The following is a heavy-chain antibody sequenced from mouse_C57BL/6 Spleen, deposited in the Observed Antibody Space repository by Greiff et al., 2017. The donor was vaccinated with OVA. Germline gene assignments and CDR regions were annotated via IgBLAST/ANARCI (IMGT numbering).Heavy chain of an antibody. D-gene: IGHD2-4*01. CDR3: ASGNYDYDFDY. V-gene: IGHV5-17*01. Sequence: EVQVVESGGGLVKPGGSLKLSCAASGFTFSDYGMPWVRQAPEKGLEWVAYISSGSSNIYYADTVKGRFTISRDNAKNTLFLQMTSLRSEDTAMYYSASGNYDYDFDYWGQGTTLTVSS. J-gene: IGHJ2*01. CDR1: GFTFSDYG. CDR2: ISSGSSNI.